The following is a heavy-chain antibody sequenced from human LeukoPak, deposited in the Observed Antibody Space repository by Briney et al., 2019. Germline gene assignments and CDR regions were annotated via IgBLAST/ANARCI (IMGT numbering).Heavy chain of an antibody. CDR2: IGTGTSTV. D-gene: IGHD7-27*01. CDR3: VRDKDWGFDS. Sequence: PGESLRLSCAASGFTFTSYTMNWVRQAPGKGLEWVSHIGTGTSTVGYAGSIKGRFTISRDNAKNSVDLQMSSLRVDDSAVYYCVRDKDWGFDSWGQGTLVTVSS. J-gene: IGHJ4*02. CDR1: GFTFTSYT. V-gene: IGHV3-48*01.